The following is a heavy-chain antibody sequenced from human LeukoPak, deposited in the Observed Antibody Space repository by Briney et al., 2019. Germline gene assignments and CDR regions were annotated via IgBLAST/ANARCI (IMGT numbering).Heavy chain of an antibody. Sequence: PSETLSLTCNVSGASISTYYWSWIRQPPGKGLEWIGYIYYSGSTNYNPSLKSRVTISVDTSKNQFSLKLSSVTAADTAIYYCARDGRAGSLFAYWGQGTLVTVFS. J-gene: IGHJ4*02. D-gene: IGHD6-19*01. CDR3: ARDGRAGSLFAY. CDR1: GASISTYY. CDR2: IYYSGST. V-gene: IGHV4-59*01.